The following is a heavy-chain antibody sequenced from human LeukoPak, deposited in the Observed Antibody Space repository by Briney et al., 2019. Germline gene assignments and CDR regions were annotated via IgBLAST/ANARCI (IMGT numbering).Heavy chain of an antibody. V-gene: IGHV4-31*03. D-gene: IGHD3-9*01. CDR1: GGSISSGGYY. Sequence: SQTLSLTCTVSGGSISSGGYYWSWIRQHPGKGLEWIGEINHSGSTNCNPSLKSRVTISVDTSKNQFSLKLSSVTAADTAVYYCARFKGYDILTGYYYYFDYWGQGTLVTVSS. CDR3: ARFKGYDILTGYYYYFDY. CDR2: INHSGST. J-gene: IGHJ4*02.